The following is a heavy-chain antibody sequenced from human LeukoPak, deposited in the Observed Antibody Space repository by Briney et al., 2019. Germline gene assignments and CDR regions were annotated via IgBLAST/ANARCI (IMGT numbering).Heavy chain of an antibody. V-gene: IGHV4-59*01. CDR1: GGSISSYY. CDR2: IYYTGST. CDR3: ARDRGDGYDYFWDY. Sequence: SETLSLTCTVSGGSISSYYWSWIRQPPGKGLEWIGYIYYTGSTNYNPSLKSRVTISVDTSKNQFSLKLSSVTAADTAVYYCARDRGDGYDYFWDYWGQGTLVTVSS. J-gene: IGHJ4*02. D-gene: IGHD5-12*01.